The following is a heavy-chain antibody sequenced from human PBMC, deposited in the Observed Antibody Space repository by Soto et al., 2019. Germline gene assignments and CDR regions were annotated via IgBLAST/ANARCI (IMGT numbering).Heavy chain of an antibody. CDR2: FLASGGNT. CDR1: GYSFFSYY. V-gene: IGHV1-46*01. CDR3: ARGGATIFGVIDS. D-gene: IGHD3-3*02. Sequence: ASVKVSCKASGYSFFSYYIHWVRQAPGQGLEWMGRFLASGGNTFYAQRFRGRVSTTRDTSSTNTVSLELTSLTSDDTAVYYCARGGATIFGVIDSWGQGTQVTVSS. J-gene: IGHJ4*02.